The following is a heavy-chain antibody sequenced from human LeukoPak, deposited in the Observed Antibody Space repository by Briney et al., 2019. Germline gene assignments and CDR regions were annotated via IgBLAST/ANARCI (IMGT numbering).Heavy chain of an antibody. J-gene: IGHJ4*02. V-gene: IGHV3-7*03. D-gene: IGHD4-17*01. CDR2: IKQDGSEK. CDR3: AREGADYGDYFDY. CDR1: GFTFSSYW. Sequence: GGSLRLSCEASGFTFSSYWMSWVRQAPGKGLEGVANIKQDGSEKYYVDSVKGRFTISRDNAKNSLYLQMNSLRAEDTAVYYCAREGADYGDYFDYWGQGTLVTVSS.